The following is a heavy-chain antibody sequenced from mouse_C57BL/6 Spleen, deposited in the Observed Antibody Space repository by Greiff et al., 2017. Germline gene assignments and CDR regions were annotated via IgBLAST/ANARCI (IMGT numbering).Heavy chain of an antibody. CDR2: IYPGSGST. Sequence: QVQLQQPGAELVKPGASVKMSCKASGYTFTSYWITWVKQRPGQGLEWIGDIYPGSGSTNYNEKFKSKATLTVDTSSSTAYMQLSSLTSEESAVYYCARFPYDYAEEGDYWGQGTTLTVSS. J-gene: IGHJ2*01. V-gene: IGHV1-55*01. CDR1: GYTFTSYW. D-gene: IGHD2-4*01. CDR3: ARFPYDYAEEGDY.